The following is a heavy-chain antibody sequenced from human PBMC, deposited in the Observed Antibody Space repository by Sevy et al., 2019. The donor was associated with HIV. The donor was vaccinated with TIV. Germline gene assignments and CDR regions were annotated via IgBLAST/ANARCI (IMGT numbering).Heavy chain of an antibody. CDR1: GVSVTSDTYY. CDR3: AREPYFFDKSGYFWDY. Sequence: SETLSLTCAVSGVSVTSDTYYWSWIRQPPGKGLEGMGYVYHTGSTNYSPSFRSRVTISIDTSKNQFSLRLFSVAAADTAMYYCAREPYFFDKSGYFWDYWGQGILVTVSS. CDR2: VYHTGST. J-gene: IGHJ4*02. D-gene: IGHD3-22*01. V-gene: IGHV4-61*01.